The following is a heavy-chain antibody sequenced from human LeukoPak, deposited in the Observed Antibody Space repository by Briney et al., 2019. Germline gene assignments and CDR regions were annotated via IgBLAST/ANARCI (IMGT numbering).Heavy chain of an antibody. Sequence: GGSLRLSCAASGFTFSDHYMDWVRQAPGKGLEWVGRGRNKASSYTTEYAASVKGRFTISRDDSKNSLYLQMNSLRAEDTAVYYCASLSSTYYYDSSGYHNAFDIWGQGTMVTVSS. V-gene: IGHV3-72*01. CDR3: ASLSSTYYYDSSGYHNAFDI. D-gene: IGHD3-22*01. CDR1: GFTFSDHY. CDR2: GRNKASSYTT. J-gene: IGHJ3*02.